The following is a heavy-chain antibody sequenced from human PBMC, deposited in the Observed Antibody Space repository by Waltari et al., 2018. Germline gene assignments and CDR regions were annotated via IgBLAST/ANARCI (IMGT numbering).Heavy chain of an antibody. D-gene: IGHD2-15*01. CDR2: IFPSGGPT. Sequence: VQLVQSGAELKKPGASVKISCKASAYTFANDYLHWVRQAPGQGLEWVGIIFPSGGPTTYAQRFQGRVTMTGDTSTTTVYLELSSLTSEDTALYFCARSGGSNVFTFWGQGTLVSVSS. V-gene: IGHV1-46*01. J-gene: IGHJ4*02. CDR1: AYTFANDY. CDR3: ARSGGSNVFTF.